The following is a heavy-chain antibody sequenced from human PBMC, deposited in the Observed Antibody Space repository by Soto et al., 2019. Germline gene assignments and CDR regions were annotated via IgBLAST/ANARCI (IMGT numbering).Heavy chain of an antibody. CDR2: IIPIFGTA. Sequence: QVQLVQSGAEVKKPGSSVKVSCKASGGTFSSYAISWVRQAPGQGLEWMGGIIPIFGTANYAQKFQGRVTVTADDCTGSAYMGLNGQRTAEPAVYYCGGEGTNSPGARLGLGPFDPWGQGTLVTVSS. CDR1: GGTFSSYA. CDR3: GGEGTNSPGARLGLGPFDP. V-gene: IGHV1-69*01. D-gene: IGHD6-6*01. J-gene: IGHJ5*02.